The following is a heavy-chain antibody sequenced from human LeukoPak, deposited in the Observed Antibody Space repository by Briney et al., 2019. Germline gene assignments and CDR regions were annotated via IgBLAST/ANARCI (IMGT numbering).Heavy chain of an antibody. CDR3: ARAGGPGDAFDI. J-gene: IGHJ3*02. CDR1: GGTFSSYA. CDR2: IIPIFGTA. D-gene: IGHD3-10*01. V-gene: IGHV1-69*05. Sequence: SVKVSCKASGGTFSSYAISWVRQAPGQGLEWMGGIIPIFGTANYAQKFQGRVTITTDESTSTAYMELSSLRSEDTAVYYCARAGGPGDAFDIWGQGTMVTVSS.